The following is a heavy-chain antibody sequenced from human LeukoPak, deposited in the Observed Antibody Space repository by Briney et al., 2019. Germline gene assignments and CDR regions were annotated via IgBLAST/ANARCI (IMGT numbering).Heavy chain of an antibody. CDR3: ARAGGVKTAALDLDY. Sequence: SETLSLTCTVSGGSLSDYSWSWVRQPPGKGGEGIGNIYYSGSANHNPSLKSRVTISRDTSKNQFSLKLTSVTTADTAVYYCARAGGVKTAALDLDYWGQGTLVTVSS. V-gene: IGHV4-59*01. D-gene: IGHD6-25*01. CDR1: GGSLSDYS. CDR2: IYYSGSA. J-gene: IGHJ4*02.